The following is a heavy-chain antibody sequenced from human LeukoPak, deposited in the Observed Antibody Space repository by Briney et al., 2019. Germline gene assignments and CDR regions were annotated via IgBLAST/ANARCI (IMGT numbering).Heavy chain of an antibody. J-gene: IGHJ4*02. CDR1: GYTFTNYY. V-gene: IGHV1-46*01. CDR2: INPSGGST. D-gene: IGHD3-10*01. CDR3: ATEGKMVRGIYTDY. Sequence: GASVKVSCKASGYTFTNYYIHWVRQAPGQGLEWMGVINPSGGSTSYAQMFQGRVTMTRDRSTNTLYMELSSLRSEDTAVYYYATEGKMVRGIYTDYWGQGTLVTVSS.